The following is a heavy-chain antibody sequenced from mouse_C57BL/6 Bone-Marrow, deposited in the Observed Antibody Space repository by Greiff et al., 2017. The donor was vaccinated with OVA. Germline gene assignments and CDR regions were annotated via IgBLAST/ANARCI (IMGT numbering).Heavy chain of an antibody. CDR2: IDPSDSYT. V-gene: IGHV1-69*01. D-gene: IGHD1-1*01. J-gene: IGHJ2*01. Sequence: QVQLQQPGAELVMPGASVKLSCKASGYTFTSYWMHLVKQRPGQGLEWIGEIDPSDSYTNYNQKFKGKSTLTVDKSSSTAYMQLSSLTSEDSAVYYCALGSSPFDYWGQGTTLTVSS. CDR1: GYTFTSYW. CDR3: ALGSSPFDY.